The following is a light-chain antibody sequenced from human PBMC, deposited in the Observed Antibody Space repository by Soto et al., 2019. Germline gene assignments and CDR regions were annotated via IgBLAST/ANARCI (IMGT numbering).Light chain of an antibody. V-gene: IGKV3-15*01. Sequence: EIVLTPSPATLSVSPGERATLSCRASQSVSDNLAWYQQKPGQAPRLLIYDASTSATGIPARCGGSGAGTEFTDIHSSMEFEDFAVYFCEPYKNWPLTFGQGTKVEIK. J-gene: IGKJ1*01. CDR3: EPYKNWPLT. CDR2: DAS. CDR1: QSVSDN.